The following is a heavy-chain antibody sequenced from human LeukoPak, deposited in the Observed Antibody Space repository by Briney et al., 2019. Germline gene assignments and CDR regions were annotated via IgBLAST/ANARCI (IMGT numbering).Heavy chain of an antibody. CDR1: GFTFSSYW. CDR2: TNTDGSST. D-gene: IGHD3-10*01. CDR3: AKVSLSGYYYGSGSYNDAFDI. J-gene: IGHJ3*02. V-gene: IGHV3-74*03. Sequence: PGGSLRLSCAASGFTFSSYWMHWVRQAPGKGLVWVSGTNTDGSSTMYADSVKGRFTISRDNSKNTLYLQMNSLRAEDTAVYYCAKVSLSGYYYGSGSYNDAFDIWGQGTMVTVSS.